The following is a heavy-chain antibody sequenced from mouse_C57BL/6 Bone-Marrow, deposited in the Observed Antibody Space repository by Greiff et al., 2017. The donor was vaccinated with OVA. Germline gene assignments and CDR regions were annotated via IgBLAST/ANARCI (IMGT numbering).Heavy chain of an antibody. J-gene: IGHJ4*01. CDR3: ARSGCAMDY. CDR1: GYTFTSYW. D-gene: IGHD3-1*01. Sequence: QVQLKQPGAELVRPGSSVKLSCKASGYTFTSYWMHWVKQRPIQGLEWIGNIDPSDSETHYNQKFKDKATLTVDKSSSTAYMQLSSLTSEDSAVYYCARSGCAMDYWGQGTSVTVSS. V-gene: IGHV1-52*01. CDR2: IDPSDSET.